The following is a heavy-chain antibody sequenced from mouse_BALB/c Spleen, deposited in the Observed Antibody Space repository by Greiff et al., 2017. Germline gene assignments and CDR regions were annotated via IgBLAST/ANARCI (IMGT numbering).Heavy chain of an antibody. D-gene: IGHD1-1*01. J-gene: IGHJ3*01. Sequence: VQLQQSGAELVKPGASVKLSCTASGFNIKDYYMHWVKQRPEQGLEWIGRIDPANGNTKYDPKFQGKATITADTSSNTAYLQLSSLTSEDTAVYYCARYYYGSGAYWGQGTLVTVSA. CDR1: GFNIKDYY. V-gene: IGHV14-3*02. CDR3: ARYYYGSGAY. CDR2: IDPANGNT.